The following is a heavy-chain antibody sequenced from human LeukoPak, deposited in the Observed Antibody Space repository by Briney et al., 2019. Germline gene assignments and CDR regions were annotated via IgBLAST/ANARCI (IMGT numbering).Heavy chain of an antibody. CDR1: SGSISNSGYY. Sequence: PSETLSLTCTVSSGSISNSGYYWGWIRQPPGTGLEWIGNIYYSGSTYSNPSLKSRVTISVDTSKNQFSLKLSSVTAADTAVYYCARDLGSGGNYYGKYYFDYWGQGTLVTVSS. CDR3: ARDLGSGGNYYGKYYFDY. V-gene: IGHV4-39*07. D-gene: IGHD1-26*01. CDR2: IYYSGST. J-gene: IGHJ4*02.